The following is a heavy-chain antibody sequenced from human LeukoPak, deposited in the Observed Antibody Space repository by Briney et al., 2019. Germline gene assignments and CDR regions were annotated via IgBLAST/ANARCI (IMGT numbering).Heavy chain of an antibody. V-gene: IGHV1-24*01. CDR3: ATEIPRGLLSY. Sequence: GASVKVSCKVSGYTLTELSMHWVRQAPGKGLEWMGGLDFEDGETTYAQKFQGRVTMTEDTPTDTAYMDLRSLRSEDTAVYYRATEIPRGLLSYWGQGTLVTVSS. CDR2: LDFEDGET. D-gene: IGHD2-2*02. CDR1: GYTLTELS. J-gene: IGHJ4*02.